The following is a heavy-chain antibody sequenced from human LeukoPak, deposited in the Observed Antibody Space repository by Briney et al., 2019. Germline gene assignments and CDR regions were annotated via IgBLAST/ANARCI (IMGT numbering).Heavy chain of an antibody. CDR2: MNPNSGKT. V-gene: IGHV1-8*01. CDR1: GYTFTSYD. D-gene: IGHD3-10*01. CDR3: ARGGGFSFGAQSYYQLSL. J-gene: IGHJ4*02. Sequence: AAVKVSCKASGYTFTSYDIHWVRQDPGRGLDYLGWMNPNSGKTGYTQKFQGRFSMTRDTSISTAYLELNSLTSEDTAMYYCARGGGFSFGAQSYYQLSLWGQGTLVTVSS.